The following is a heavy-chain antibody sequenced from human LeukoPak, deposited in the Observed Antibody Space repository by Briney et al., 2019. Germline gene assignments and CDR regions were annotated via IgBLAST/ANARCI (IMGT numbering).Heavy chain of an antibody. D-gene: IGHD3-3*01. V-gene: IGHV3-21*01. CDR3: ASTDHYRSGLPDDY. J-gene: IGHJ4*02. Sequence: GGSLRLSCAASGFTFSSYNMNWVRQAPGKGLEWVSSISSSSSYIYYADSVKGRFTISRDNAKNSLYLQMNSLRAEDTAVYYCASTDHYRSGLPDDYWGQGTLVTVSS. CDR1: GFTFSSYN. CDR2: ISSSSSYI.